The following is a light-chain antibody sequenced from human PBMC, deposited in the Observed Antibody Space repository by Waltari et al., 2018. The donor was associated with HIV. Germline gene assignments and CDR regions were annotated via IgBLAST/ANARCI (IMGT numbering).Light chain of an antibody. CDR3: QTWGTGIHVV. CDR1: SRPSSYA. V-gene: IGLV4-69*01. J-gene: IGLJ3*02. CDR2: LNRDGSH. Sequence: QLVLTQSPSASASLGASVQLTCTLSSRPSSYALALHQQQPEKAPRYLMRLNRDGSHTKGDGIPVRFSGSSSVAERYLIISSLQSEDEADYYCQTWGTGIHVVFGGGTKLTVL.